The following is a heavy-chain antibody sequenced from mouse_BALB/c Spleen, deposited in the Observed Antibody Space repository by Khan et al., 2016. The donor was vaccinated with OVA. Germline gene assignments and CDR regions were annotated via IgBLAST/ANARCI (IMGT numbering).Heavy chain of an antibody. J-gene: IGHJ1*01. V-gene: IGHV2-9*02. CDR1: GFSLTCYG. CDR2: IWTGGST. CDR3: ARYYGNYGWYFDV. D-gene: IGHD2-1*01. Sequence: QVQLKESGPGLVAPSQSLSITCTVSGFSLTCYGVHWVRQPPGKGLEWLGVIWTGGSTNYNSALMSRLSISKDNSKSQVFLKMNSLQTDDTAMYXCARYYGNYGWYFDVWGAGTTVTVSS.